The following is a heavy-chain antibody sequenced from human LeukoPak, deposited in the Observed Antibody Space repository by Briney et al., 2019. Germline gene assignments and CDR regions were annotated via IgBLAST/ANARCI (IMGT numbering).Heavy chain of an antibody. CDR1: GFTFGNYW. CDR2: IKQDGSEK. V-gene: IGHV3-7*01. CDR3: ARDRWELLSNSYHYCGLDV. J-gene: IGHJ6*02. D-gene: IGHD2-15*01. Sequence: GGSLRLSCAASGFTFGNYWMSWVRQAPGKGLEWVANIKQDGSEKCYVDSVKGRFTISRDNAKNSLYLQMSSLRAEDTAVYYCARDRWELLSNSYHYCGLDVWGQGTTVTVSS.